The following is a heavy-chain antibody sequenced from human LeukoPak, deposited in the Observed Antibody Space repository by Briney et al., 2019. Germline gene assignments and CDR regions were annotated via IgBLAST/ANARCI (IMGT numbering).Heavy chain of an antibody. CDR2: ISYDGSNK. J-gene: IGHJ4*02. V-gene: IGHV3-30-3*01. CDR3: AKGPSRNIAAVGTDY. Sequence: GGSLRLSCAASGFTFSSYAMHWVRQAPGKGLEWVAVISYDGSNKYYADSVKGRFTISRDNSKNTLYLQMNSLRAEDTAVYYCAKGPSRNIAAVGTDYWGQGTLVTVSS. CDR1: GFTFSSYA. D-gene: IGHD6-13*01.